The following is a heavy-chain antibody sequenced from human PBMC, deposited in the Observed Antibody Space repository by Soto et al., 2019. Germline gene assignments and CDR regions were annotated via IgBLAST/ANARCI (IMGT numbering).Heavy chain of an antibody. CDR1: GFTFSSYG. CDR3: GTGRHGVIGSVLWS. CDR2: ISYDGSNK. V-gene: IGHV3-30*03. Sequence: HPGGSLRLSCAASGFTFSSYGMHWVRQAPGKGLEWVAVISYDGSNKYYADSVKGRFTISRDNSKNTLYLQMNSLRAEDTAVYYLGTGRHGVIGSVLWSWG. D-gene: IGHD3-22*01. J-gene: IGHJ6*01.